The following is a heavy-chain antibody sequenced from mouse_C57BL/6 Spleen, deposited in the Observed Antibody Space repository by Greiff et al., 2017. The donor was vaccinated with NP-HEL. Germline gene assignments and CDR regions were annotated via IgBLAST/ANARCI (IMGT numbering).Heavy chain of an antibody. Sequence: EVQLQQSGPELVKPGASVKISCKASGYTFTDYYMNWVKQSHGKSLEWIGDINPNNGGTSYNQKFKGKATLTVDKSSSTAYMGLRSLTSEDSAVYYCARGGWGYYFDYWGQGTTLTVSS. J-gene: IGHJ2*01. V-gene: IGHV1-26*01. CDR1: GYTFTDYY. CDR2: INPNNGGT. CDR3: ARGGWGYYFDY. D-gene: IGHD3-3*01.